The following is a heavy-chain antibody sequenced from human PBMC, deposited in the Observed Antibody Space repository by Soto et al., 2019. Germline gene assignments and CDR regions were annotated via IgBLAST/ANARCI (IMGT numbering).Heavy chain of an antibody. V-gene: IGHV4-59*08. Sequence: PSETLSLTCTVSGGSISSYYWSWIRQPPGKGLEWIGYIYYTGSTNYNPSLKSRVTISVDTSKNQFSLKLSSVTAADTAVYYCARGYSSGWYLDYWGQGTLVTVSS. CDR1: GGSISSYY. CDR2: IYYTGST. CDR3: ARGYSSGWYLDY. D-gene: IGHD6-19*01. J-gene: IGHJ4*02.